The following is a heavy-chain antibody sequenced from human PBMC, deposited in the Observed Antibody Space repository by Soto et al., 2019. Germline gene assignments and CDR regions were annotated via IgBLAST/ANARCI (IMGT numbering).Heavy chain of an antibody. CDR3: AGAVGPVTHYYYMDV. CDR2: ISSSSRTI. D-gene: IGHD4-17*01. J-gene: IGHJ6*03. V-gene: IGHV3-48*01. Sequence: EVQLVESGGGLVQPGGSLRLSCAASGLTFSSYGINWVRQAPGKGLEWVSYISSSSRTIYYADSVKCRFTVARENGKNAPSLQMTSMRAEDKAVYYCAGAVGPVTHYYYMDVWGKGTPVTVSS. CDR1: GLTFSSYG.